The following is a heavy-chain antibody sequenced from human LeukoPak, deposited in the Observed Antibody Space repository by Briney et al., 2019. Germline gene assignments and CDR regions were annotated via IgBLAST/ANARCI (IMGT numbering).Heavy chain of an antibody. Sequence: SQTLSLTCTVSGGSISSGGYYWSWIRQHPGKGLEWIGYIYYSGSTYYNPSLKSRVTISVDTSKNQLSLKLSSVTAADTAVYYCARAFAPAGYYYDSSGYYLRYVAEYFQHWGQGTLVTVSS. CDR2: IYYSGST. V-gene: IGHV4-31*03. CDR1: GGSISSGGYY. D-gene: IGHD3-22*01. CDR3: ARAFAPAGYYYDSSGYYLRYVAEYFQH. J-gene: IGHJ1*01.